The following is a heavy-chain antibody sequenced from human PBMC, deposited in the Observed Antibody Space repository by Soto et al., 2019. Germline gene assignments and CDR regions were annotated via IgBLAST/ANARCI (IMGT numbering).Heavy chain of an antibody. Sequence: ASVKVSCKVSGYTLTELSMHWVRQAPGKGLEWMGGFDPEDGETIYAQKFQGRVTMTEDTSTDTAYMELSSLRSEDTAVYYCATGNSGDFWSGYYPSDYWGQGTLVTVSS. D-gene: IGHD3-3*01. CDR2: FDPEDGET. CDR3: ATGNSGDFWSGYYPSDY. V-gene: IGHV1-24*01. J-gene: IGHJ4*02. CDR1: GYTLTELS.